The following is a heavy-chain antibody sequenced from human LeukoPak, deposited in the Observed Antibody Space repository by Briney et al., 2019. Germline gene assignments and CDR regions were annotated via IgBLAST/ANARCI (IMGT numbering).Heavy chain of an antibody. CDR2: IYTSGST. V-gene: IGHV4-61*02. Sequence: SQTLSLTCTVSGGSISSGSYYWSWIRQPAGKGLEWIGRIYTSGSTNYNPPLKSRVTISVDTSKNQFSLKLSSVTAADTAVYYCARDKPDMTTVTTGFDYWGQGTLVTVSS. D-gene: IGHD4-17*01. CDR3: ARDKPDMTTVTTGFDY. J-gene: IGHJ4*02. CDR1: GGSISSGSYY.